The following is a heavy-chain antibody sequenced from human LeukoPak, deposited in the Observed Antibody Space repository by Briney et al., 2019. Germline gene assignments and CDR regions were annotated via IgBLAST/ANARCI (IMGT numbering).Heavy chain of an antibody. CDR3: ARNGYNYEYFDY. J-gene: IGHJ4*02. CDR1: GGSISSSSYY. CDR2: IYYSGST. D-gene: IGHD5-24*01. Sequence: SETLSLTCTVSGGSISSSSYYWGWIRQPPGKGLEWIGSIYYSGSTYYNPSLKSRVTISVDTSKNQFSLKLSSVTAADTAVYYCARNGYNYEYFDYWGQGTLVTVSS. V-gene: IGHV4-39*07.